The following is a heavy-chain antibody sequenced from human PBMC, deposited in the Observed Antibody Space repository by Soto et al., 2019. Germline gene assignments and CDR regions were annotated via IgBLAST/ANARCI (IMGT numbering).Heavy chain of an antibody. Sequence: ASVKVSCKSSGGTFSSYAISWVRQAPGHGLEWMGGIIPIFGTANYAQKFQGRVTITADESTSTAYMELSSLRSEDTAVYYCARVLRPLIVVVINPLDAFDIWGQGTMVTVSS. CDR1: GGTFSSYA. V-gene: IGHV1-69*13. CDR3: ARVLRPLIVVVINPLDAFDI. D-gene: IGHD3-22*01. J-gene: IGHJ3*02. CDR2: IIPIFGTA.